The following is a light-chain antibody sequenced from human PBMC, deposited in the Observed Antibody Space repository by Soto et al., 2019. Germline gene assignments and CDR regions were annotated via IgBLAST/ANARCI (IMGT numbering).Light chain of an antibody. Sequence: DIQMTQSPSSLSASVGDRVTITCQASQDISNYLNWYQQKPGKAPKLLIYDAFTLESGVPSRFSGSGSGTDFTFTISSLQPEDFATYYCQQYENVPITFGQGTRRESK. CDR3: QQYENVPIT. V-gene: IGKV1-33*01. CDR1: QDISNY. J-gene: IGKJ5*01. CDR2: DAF.